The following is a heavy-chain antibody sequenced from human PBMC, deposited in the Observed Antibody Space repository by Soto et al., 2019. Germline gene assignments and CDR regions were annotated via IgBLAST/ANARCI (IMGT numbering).Heavy chain of an antibody. D-gene: IGHD5-12*01. CDR1: GFTFSTYP. CDR2: ISGSGNYT. CDR3: ARDDIVATPASGMDV. J-gene: IGHJ6*02. Sequence: GGSLRLSCAASGFTFSTYPMNWVRQAPGKGLEWVSSISGSGNYTHYADFLRGRFTISRDNAKASLYLQMNSLRAEDAAVYYCARDDIVATPASGMDVWGQGTTVTVSS. V-gene: IGHV3-21*01.